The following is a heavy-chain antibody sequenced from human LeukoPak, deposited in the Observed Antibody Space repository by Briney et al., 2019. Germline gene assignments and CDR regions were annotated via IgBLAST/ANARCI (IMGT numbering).Heavy chain of an antibody. CDR1: GYTFTGYY. CDR2: TNPNSGVT. V-gene: IGHV1-2*02. Sequence: ASVKVSCRSSGYTFTGYYMHWVRQAPGQGLEWMGWTNPNSGVTDFAQKFQGRVTMTRETSISTAYMELSRLRSEDTAVYYCARHFPPGGFPGYWGQGTLVTVSS. D-gene: IGHD2-8*02. J-gene: IGHJ4*02. CDR3: ARHFPPGGFPGY.